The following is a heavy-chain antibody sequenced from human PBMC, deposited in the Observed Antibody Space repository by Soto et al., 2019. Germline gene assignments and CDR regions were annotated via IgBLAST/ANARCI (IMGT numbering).Heavy chain of an antibody. CDR2: IDYSGST. V-gene: IGHV4-61*08. J-gene: IGHJ4*02. Sequence: SETLSLTCTVSGGSISSGGYYWSWIRQHPGKGLEWIGYIDYSGSTNYNPSLKSRVTISVDTSKNQFSLKLSSVTAADTAVYYCARVGSGGSYYDFDYWGQGTLVTVSS. CDR3: ARVGSGGSYYDFDY. D-gene: IGHD1-26*01. CDR1: GGSISSGGYY.